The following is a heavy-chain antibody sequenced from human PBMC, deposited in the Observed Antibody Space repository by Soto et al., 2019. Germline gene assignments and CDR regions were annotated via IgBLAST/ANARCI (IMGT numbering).Heavy chain of an antibody. CDR2: IYYRGST. J-gene: IGHJ6*02. Sequence: QGQLQESGPGLVKPSETLSLACPVSGGSFGNYYWSWIRQPPGKGLERVGYIYYRGSTNYNPSLKSRATISIDTSKHQLALKLSSVTAADSAVYYCATGLFVPDNYFYYGVDVWGHGTAVTVSS. D-gene: IGHD2-21*01. CDR1: GGSFGNYY. CDR3: ATGLFVPDNYFYYGVDV. V-gene: IGHV4-59*01.